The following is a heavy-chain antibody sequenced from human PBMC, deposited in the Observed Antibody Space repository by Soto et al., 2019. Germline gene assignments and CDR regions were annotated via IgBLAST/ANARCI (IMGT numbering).Heavy chain of an antibody. CDR1: GFTFSSYG. V-gene: IGHV3-30*18. J-gene: IGHJ4*02. Sequence: QAQLVESGGGVVQPGRSLRLSCAASGFTFSSYGMHWVRQAPGKGLEWVAVISYDGSNKYYADSVKGRFTICRDNSKNTLYLQMNSLRAEDTAVYYCAKGGYYGSGSYLDYWGQGTLVTVSS. CDR2: ISYDGSNK. CDR3: AKGGYYGSGSYLDY. D-gene: IGHD3-10*01.